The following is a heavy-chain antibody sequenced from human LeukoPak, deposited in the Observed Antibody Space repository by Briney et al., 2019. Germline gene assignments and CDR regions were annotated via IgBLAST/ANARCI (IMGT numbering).Heavy chain of an antibody. J-gene: IGHJ4*02. CDR2: IKQDGSDK. CDR1: GFTFSSYA. CDR3: AREGDSSGYYSILFVY. Sequence: GGSLRLSCAASGFTFSSYAMHWVRQAPGKGLEWVANIKQDGSDKYYVDSVKGRFTISRDNAKNTLYLQMNSLRAEDTAVYYCAREGDSSGYYSILFVYWGQGTLVTVSS. D-gene: IGHD3-22*01. V-gene: IGHV3-7*01.